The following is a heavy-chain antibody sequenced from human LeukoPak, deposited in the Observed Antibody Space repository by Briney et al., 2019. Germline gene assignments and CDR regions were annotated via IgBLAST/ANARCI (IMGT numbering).Heavy chain of an antibody. CDR1: ASTFTSYD. CDR2: LTPNSGNR. Sequence: ASVTLCCTGSASTFTSYDNDRLRHANGQGIELMGWLTPNSGNRGYAQKFQGRVTITRNTYISTAYMELSSLRSEDTAVYYCARGGASSIAGNEGFDYWGQGTLVTVSS. J-gene: IGHJ4*02. D-gene: IGHD6-6*01. V-gene: IGHV1-8*03. CDR3: ARGGASSIAGNEGFDY.